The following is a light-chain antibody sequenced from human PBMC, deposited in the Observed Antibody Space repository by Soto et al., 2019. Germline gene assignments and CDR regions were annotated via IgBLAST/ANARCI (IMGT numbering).Light chain of an antibody. CDR2: GND. CDR3: QFYDSSLTGYYV. CDR1: SSNIGANYD. Sequence: QSVLTQPPSVSGAPGQRVTISCTGSSSNIGANYDVHWYQHLPGTAPKLLIFGNDNRPSGVPDRFSGSKSGTSASLAITGLQAEDEADYYCQFYDSSLTGYYVFGRGIKLTVL. J-gene: IGLJ1*01. V-gene: IGLV1-40*01.